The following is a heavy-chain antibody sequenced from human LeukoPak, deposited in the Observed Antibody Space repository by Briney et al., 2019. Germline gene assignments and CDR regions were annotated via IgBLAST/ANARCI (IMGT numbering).Heavy chain of an antibody. V-gene: IGHV4-59*01. J-gene: IGHJ6*03. CDR1: GGSISSYY. D-gene: IGHD3-22*01. Sequence: SETLSLTCTVSGGSISSYYWSWIRQPPGKGLEWIGYIYYSGSTNYNPSLKSRVTISVDTSKNQFSLKLSSVTAADTAVCYCAGHYYDSSGYFLHYYYYMDVWGKGTTVTVSS. CDR3: AGHYYDSSGYFLHYYYYMDV. CDR2: IYYSGST.